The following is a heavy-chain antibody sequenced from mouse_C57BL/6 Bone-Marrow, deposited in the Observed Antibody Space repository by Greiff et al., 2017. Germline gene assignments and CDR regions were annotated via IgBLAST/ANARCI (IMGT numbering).Heavy chain of an antibody. CDR3: ARHYGSRDWYFDV. V-gene: IGHV2-2*01. CDR2: IWSGGST. J-gene: IGHJ1*03. D-gene: IGHD1-1*01. Sequence: QVQLKQSGPGLVQPSQSLSITCTVSGFSLTSYGVHWVRQSPGKGLEWLGVIWSGGSTDYNAAFISRLSISKDNSKSQVFFKMNSLQADDTAIYYCARHYGSRDWYFDVWGTGTTVTVSS. CDR1: GFSLTSYG.